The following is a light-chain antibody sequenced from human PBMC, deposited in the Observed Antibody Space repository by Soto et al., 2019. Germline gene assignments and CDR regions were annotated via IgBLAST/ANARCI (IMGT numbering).Light chain of an antibody. V-gene: IGLV2-14*01. CDR3: SSYTSSSTL. J-gene: IGLJ2*01. CDR2: EVS. CDR1: SSDVGGYNY. Sequence: QSALTQPASVSGSPGQSITISCTGTSSDVGGYNYVSWYQQHPGKAPKLMIYEVSNRPSGVSNRFSGSKSGNTASLTISGLQAEDEADYYCSSYTSSSTLFGGGTKVTFL.